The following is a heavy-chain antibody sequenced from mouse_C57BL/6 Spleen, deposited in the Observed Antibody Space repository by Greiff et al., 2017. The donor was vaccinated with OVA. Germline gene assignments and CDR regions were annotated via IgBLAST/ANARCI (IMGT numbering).Heavy chain of an antibody. CDR3: ARGGVTTVVARDWYFDV. CDR1: GYTFTTYP. V-gene: IGHV1-47*01. D-gene: IGHD1-1*01. Sequence: VQLQQSGAELVKPGASVKMSCKASGYTFTTYPIEWMKQNHGKSLEWIGNFHPYNDDTKYNEKFKGKATLTVEKSSSTVYLELSRLTSDDSAVYYCARGGVTTVVARDWYFDVWGTGTTVTVSS. J-gene: IGHJ1*03. CDR2: FHPYNDDT.